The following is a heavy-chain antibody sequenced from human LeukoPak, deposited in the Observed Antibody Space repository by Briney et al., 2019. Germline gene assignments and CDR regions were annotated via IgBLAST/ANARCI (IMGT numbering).Heavy chain of an antibody. V-gene: IGHV1-69*05. Sequence: SVKVSYKASGGTFSSYAISWVRQAPGQGLEWMGRIIPIFGTANYAQKFQGRVTITTDESTSTAYMELSSLKSEDTAVYYCARDIGLLYDSSGGPGWDWGQGTLVTVSS. CDR2: IIPIFGTA. CDR3: ARDIGLLYDSSGGPGWD. D-gene: IGHD3-22*01. CDR1: GGTFSSYA. J-gene: IGHJ4*02.